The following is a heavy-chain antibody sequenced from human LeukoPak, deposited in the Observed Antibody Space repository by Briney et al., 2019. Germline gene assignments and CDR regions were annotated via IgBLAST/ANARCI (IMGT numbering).Heavy chain of an antibody. CDR3: AREYYDSSGYYFDY. D-gene: IGHD3-22*01. V-gene: IGHV1-18*01. Sequence: ASVKVSCKASGYTFTSYGISWVRQAPGQGLEWMGWISAYNGNTNYAQKLQGRVTMTTDTSTSTAYMELRNLRSDDTAVYCCAREYYDSSGYYFDYWGQGTLVTVSS. CDR2: ISAYNGNT. J-gene: IGHJ4*02. CDR1: GYTFTSYG.